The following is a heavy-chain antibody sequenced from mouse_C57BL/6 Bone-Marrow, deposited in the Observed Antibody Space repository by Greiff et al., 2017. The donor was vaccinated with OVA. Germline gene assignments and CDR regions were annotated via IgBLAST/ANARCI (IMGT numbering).Heavy chain of an antibody. CDR3: VRQLTGDY. CDR1: GFSFNTYA. Sequence: EVQLMESGGGLVQPKGSLKLSCAASGFSFNTYAMNWVRQAPGKGLEWVARIRSKSNNYATYYADSVKDRFTISSDDSESMLYLQMNNLKTEDTAMYYCVRQLTGDYWGQGTLVTVSA. V-gene: IGHV10-1*01. J-gene: IGHJ3*01. D-gene: IGHD4-1*01. CDR2: IRSKSNNYAT.